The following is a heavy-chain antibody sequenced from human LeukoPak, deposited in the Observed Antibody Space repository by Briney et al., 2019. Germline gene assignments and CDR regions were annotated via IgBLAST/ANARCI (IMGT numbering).Heavy chain of an antibody. CDR1: NYTFSNYA. CDR2: SSTYNGNT. CDR3: AGSLGYCTSNVCYLKY. J-gene: IGHJ4*02. D-gene: IGHD2-8*01. Sequence: ASVKVSCKASNYTFSNYAVTWVRQAPGQGLEWMGWSSTYNGNTDYAQKLQGRVTMTTDTSTSTAYMELRSLRSDDTAVYYCAGSLGYCTSNVCYLKYWGQGTLVTVSS. V-gene: IGHV1-18*01.